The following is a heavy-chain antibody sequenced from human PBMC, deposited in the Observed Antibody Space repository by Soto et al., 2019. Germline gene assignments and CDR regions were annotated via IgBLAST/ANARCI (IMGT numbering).Heavy chain of an antibody. V-gene: IGHV3-23*01. CDR2: ISGRDDST. J-gene: IGHJ4*02. Sequence: GGSLRLSCEASGFSFSTFDMSWVRQAPGKGLEWVSVISGRDDSTNYADSVKGRFTISRDSSQSMLYLQMNSLAVEDTALYYCVKGGWLDDFGQGTLVTVSS. D-gene: IGHD6-19*01. CDR1: GFSFSTFD. CDR3: VKGGWLDD.